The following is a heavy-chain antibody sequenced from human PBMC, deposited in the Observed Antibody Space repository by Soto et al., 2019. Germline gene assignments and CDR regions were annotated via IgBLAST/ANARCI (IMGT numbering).Heavy chain of an antibody. CDR3: ARARTGRNIVVVPAAIGWFDP. Sequence: QVQLVQSGAEVKKPGSSVKVSCKASGGTFSSYAISWVRQAPGQGLEWMGGIIPIFGTANYAQKFQGRVTITADESTRTAYMELSSLRSEDTAVYYCARARTGRNIVVVPAAIGWFDPWGQGTLVTVSS. D-gene: IGHD2-2*01. CDR2: IIPIFGTA. J-gene: IGHJ5*02. CDR1: GGTFSSYA. V-gene: IGHV1-69*01.